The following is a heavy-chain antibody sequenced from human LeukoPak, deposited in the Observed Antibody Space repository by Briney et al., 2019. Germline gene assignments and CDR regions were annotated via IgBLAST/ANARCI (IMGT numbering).Heavy chain of an antibody. Sequence: GGSLRLSCEASGFTFSYYYMSWIRQAPGKGLEWVSYISSSGDTIYFADSVKGRFTISRDNAKNSLYLQMNSLRAEDTAVYYCARHRYCSGGSCSGDYYFDYWGQGTLVTVSS. CDR2: ISSSGDTI. D-gene: IGHD2-15*01. CDR3: ARHRYCSGGSCSGDYYFDY. J-gene: IGHJ4*02. V-gene: IGHV3-11*04. CDR1: GFTFSYYY.